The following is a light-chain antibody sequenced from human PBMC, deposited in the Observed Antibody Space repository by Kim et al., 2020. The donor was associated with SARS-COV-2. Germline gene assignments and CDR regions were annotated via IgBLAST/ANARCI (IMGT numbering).Light chain of an antibody. CDR1: SGGIATNY. CDR3: QSFDTSNHDLV. J-gene: IGLJ2*01. CDR2: EDN. V-gene: IGLV6-57*03. Sequence: VTISCTRSSGGIATNYVQWYQQRPGSAPTTVIYEDNQRSSGVPDRFSGSIDGSSNSASLTISGLKTEDEADYYCQSFDTSNHDLVFGGGTQLTVL.